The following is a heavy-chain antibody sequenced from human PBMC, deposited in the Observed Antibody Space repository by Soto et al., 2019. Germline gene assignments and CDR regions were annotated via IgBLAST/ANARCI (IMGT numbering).Heavy chain of an antibody. D-gene: IGHD2-15*01. CDR2: ISYDGNNK. Sequence: QVQLVESGGGVVQPGRSLRLSCAASGFTFINYAMHWVRQAPGKGLEWVALISYDGNNKYYADSVKGRFTISRDNSKNTLYLQMNSLRPEDTAVYYCVRDGDRRGYLPDHWGLGTLVTVSS. CDR1: GFTFINYA. J-gene: IGHJ4*02. CDR3: VRDGDRRGYLPDH. V-gene: IGHV3-30-3*01.